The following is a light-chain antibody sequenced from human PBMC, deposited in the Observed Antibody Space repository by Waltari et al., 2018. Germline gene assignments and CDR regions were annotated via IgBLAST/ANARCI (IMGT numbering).Light chain of an antibody. CDR1: QSVTNN. CDR2: GAS. J-gene: IGKJ2*01. V-gene: IGKV3-15*01. CDR3: QQYNVWPPRYT. Sequence: EVVMTQSPATLSVSPGERATLYCRASQSVTNNLAWYQQKPGQPPRLLISGASTRATGVPARFSGSGSRTEFSLTISSLQSEDFAVYYCQQYNVWPPRYTFGQGTKLEIK.